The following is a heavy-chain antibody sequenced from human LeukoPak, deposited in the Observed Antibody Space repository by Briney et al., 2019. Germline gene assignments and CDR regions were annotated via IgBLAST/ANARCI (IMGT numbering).Heavy chain of an antibody. CDR2: IKQDGSEK. CDR1: GFTSSSYW. CDR3: ARAFMGSSSSSFDY. D-gene: IGHD6-6*01. Sequence: GGSLRLSCAASGFTSSSYWMSWVRQAPGKGLEWVANIKQDGSEKYYVDSVKGRFTISRDNAKNSLYLQMNSLRAEDTAVYYCARAFMGSSSSSFDYWGQGTLVTVSS. V-gene: IGHV3-7*01. J-gene: IGHJ4*02.